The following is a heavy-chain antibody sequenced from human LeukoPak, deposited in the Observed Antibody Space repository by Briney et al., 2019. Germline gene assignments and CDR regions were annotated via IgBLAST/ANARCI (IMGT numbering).Heavy chain of an antibody. D-gene: IGHD1-26*01. CDR1: GFTFSSYD. J-gene: IGHJ4*02. CDR3: AKVEWELRYFDY. V-gene: IGHV3-23*01. Sequence: GGSLRLSCAASGFTFSSYDMSWVRQAPGKGLEWVSSISGSGGSTYYADSVKGRFTISRDNSKNTLYLQMNSLRAEDTAVYYCAKVEWELRYFDYWGQGTLVTVSS. CDR2: ISGSGGST.